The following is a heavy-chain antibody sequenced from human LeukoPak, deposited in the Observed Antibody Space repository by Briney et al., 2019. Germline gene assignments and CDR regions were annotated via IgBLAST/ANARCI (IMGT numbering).Heavy chain of an antibody. CDR2: INPSRGTT. V-gene: IGHV1-46*01. CDR3: ARELDWSQYQLGDY. Sequence: GASVKVSCKASGYTFTGYYMHWVRQAPGQGLEWMGWINPSRGTTTNPQKFQGRVTMTRDTSTSTVYKEMTSLTSEDTAVYYCARELDWSQYQLGDYWGQGTLVTVSS. D-gene: IGHD2-2*01. J-gene: IGHJ4*02. CDR1: GYTFTGYY.